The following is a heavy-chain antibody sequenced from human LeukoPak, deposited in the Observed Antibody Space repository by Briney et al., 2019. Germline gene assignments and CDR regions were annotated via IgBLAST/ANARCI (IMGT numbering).Heavy chain of an antibody. CDR2: ICYSGGT. CDR3: ARVLVVVAATAIWFDP. CDR1: GGSISSYY. J-gene: IGHJ5*02. D-gene: IGHD2-15*01. Sequence: SETLSLTCTVSGGSISSYYWSWIRQPPGKGLEWIGYICYSGGTNCNPSLKSRVTISVDTSKNQFSLKLSSVTAADTAVYYCARVLVVVAATAIWFDPWGQGTLVTVSS. V-gene: IGHV4-59*01.